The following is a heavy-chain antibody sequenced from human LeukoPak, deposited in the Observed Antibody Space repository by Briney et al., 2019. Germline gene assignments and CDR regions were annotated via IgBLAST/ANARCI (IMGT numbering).Heavy chain of an antibody. D-gene: IGHD5-18*01. CDR3: ARSAMATLGY. CDR1: GGSISSGGYS. J-gene: IGHJ4*02. Sequence: SETLSLTCAVSGGSISSGGYSWSWIRQPPGKGLEWIGYIYHSGSTYYNPSLKSRVTISVDRSKNQFSLKLSSVTAADTAVYYCARSAMATLGYWGQGTLVTVSS. V-gene: IGHV4-30-2*01. CDR2: IYHSGST.